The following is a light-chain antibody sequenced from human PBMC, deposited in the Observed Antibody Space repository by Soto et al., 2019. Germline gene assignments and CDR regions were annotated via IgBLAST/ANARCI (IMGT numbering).Light chain of an antibody. J-gene: IGLJ2*01. CDR3: QTWGTGGDVV. CDR2: LNSDGRH. V-gene: IGLV4-69*01. CDR1: SGHSTYA. Sequence: QAVVTQSPSASASLGASVKLTCTLSSGHSTYAIAWHQQQPEKGPRYFMKLNSDGRHSKGDGIPDRCSGTSSGAERYLTISSLQSEDEADDYCQTWGTGGDVVFGGGTKLTVL.